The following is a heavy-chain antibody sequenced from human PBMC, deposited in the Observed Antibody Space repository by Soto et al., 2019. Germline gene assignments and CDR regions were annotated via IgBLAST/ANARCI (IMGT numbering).Heavy chain of an antibody. V-gene: IGHV4-34*01. CDR3: AGQYYDILTGPFDY. CDR1: GGSFSGYY. J-gene: IGHJ4*02. D-gene: IGHD3-9*01. CDR2: INHSGST. Sequence: SETLSLTCAVYGGSFSGYYWSWIRQPPGKGLEWIGEINHSGSTNYNPSLKSRVTISVDTSKNQFSLKLSSVTAADTAVYYCAGQYYDILTGPFDYWGQGTLVTVSS.